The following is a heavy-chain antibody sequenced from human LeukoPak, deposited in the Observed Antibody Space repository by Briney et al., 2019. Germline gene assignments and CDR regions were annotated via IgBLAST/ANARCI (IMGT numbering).Heavy chain of an antibody. CDR1: GYSFTSYW. V-gene: IGHV5-51*01. CDR2: IYPGDSET. Sequence: GESLKISCKGSGYSFTSYWIGWVRQMPGRGLEWMGIIYPGDSETRDSPSFQGQVTISADRSINTAYLQWSSLKASDSAIYYCARRPLDILTGYPFDYWGQGTLVTVSS. D-gene: IGHD3-9*01. J-gene: IGHJ4*02. CDR3: ARRPLDILTGYPFDY.